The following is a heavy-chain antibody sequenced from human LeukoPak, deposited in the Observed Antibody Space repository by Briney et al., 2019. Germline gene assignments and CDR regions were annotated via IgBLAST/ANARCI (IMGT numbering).Heavy chain of an antibody. V-gene: IGHV4-59*12. Sequence: PSETLSLTCTVSGGSISSYYRSWVRQPPGKGLEWIWYIYYSGSTNYNPSLKSRVTISVDTSKNQFSLKLRSVTAADTAVDYCARCPNYYMDVWGKGTTVTVS. D-gene: IGHD3-16*02. CDR3: ARCPNYYMDV. J-gene: IGHJ6*03. CDR2: IYYSGST. CDR1: GGSISSYY.